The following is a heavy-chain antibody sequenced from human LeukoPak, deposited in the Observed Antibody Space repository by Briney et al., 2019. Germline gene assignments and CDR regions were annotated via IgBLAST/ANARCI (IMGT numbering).Heavy chain of an antibody. CDR3: ARERVRGSGSYLRGAFDI. CDR1: GFTFDDYA. J-gene: IGHJ3*02. CDR2: ISSSGSTI. D-gene: IGHD3-10*01. Sequence: GGSLRLSCAASGFTFDDYAMHWVRQAPGKGLEWVSYISSSGSTIYYADSVKGRFTISRDNAKNSLYLQMNSLRAEDTAVYYCARERVRGSGSYLRGAFDIWGQGTMVTVSS. V-gene: IGHV3-48*03.